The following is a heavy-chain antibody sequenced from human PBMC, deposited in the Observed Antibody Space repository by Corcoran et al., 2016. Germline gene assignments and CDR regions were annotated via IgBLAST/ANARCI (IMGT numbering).Heavy chain of an antibody. Sequence: EVQLVESGGGLVQPGGSLRLSCAASGFTFSSYWITWVRQAPGKGLEWVANIKYDGSEKYYVDSVKGRFTISRDNAKNSLSLQRSSLRAEDTAVYYCAREKGGSSLEYWGQGTLVTVSS. CDR1: GFTFSSYW. CDR2: IKYDGSEK. V-gene: IGHV3-7*01. CDR3: AREKGGSSLEY. D-gene: IGHD2-15*01. J-gene: IGHJ4*02.